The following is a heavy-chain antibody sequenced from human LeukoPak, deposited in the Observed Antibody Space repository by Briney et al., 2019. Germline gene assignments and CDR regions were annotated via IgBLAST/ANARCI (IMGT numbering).Heavy chain of an antibody. CDR1: GFTFSSYA. CDR3: AREFWGYYPSDFDY. Sequence: GGSLRLSCAASGFTFSSYAMSWVRQAPGKGLGWVSAISGSGGSTYYADSVKGRFTISRHNSKNTLYLQMNSLRAEDTAVYYCAREFWGYYPSDFDYWGQGTLVTVSS. V-gene: IGHV3-23*01. CDR2: ISGSGGST. D-gene: IGHD3-22*01. J-gene: IGHJ4*02.